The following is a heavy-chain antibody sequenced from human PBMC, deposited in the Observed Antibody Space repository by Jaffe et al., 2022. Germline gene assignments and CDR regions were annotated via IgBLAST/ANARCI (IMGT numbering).Heavy chain of an antibody. CDR2: IYYSGST. V-gene: IGHV4-39*01. J-gene: IGHJ2*01. CDR3: ATHTLYGQYWYFDL. Sequence: QLQVQESGPGLVKPSETLSLTCTVSGGSISSSSYYWGWIRQPPGKGLEWIGSIYYSGSTYYNPSLKSRVTISVDTSKNQFSLKLSSVTAADTAVYYCATHTLYGQYWYFDLWGRGTLVTVSS. CDR1: GGSISSSSYY. D-gene: IGHD3-16*01.